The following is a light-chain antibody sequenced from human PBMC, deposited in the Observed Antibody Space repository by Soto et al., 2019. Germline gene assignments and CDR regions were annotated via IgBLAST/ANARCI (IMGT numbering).Light chain of an antibody. Sequence: ELLLTPSPATLSLSPGERATLSCRASQSVTSYLAWYQQRPGQAPRLLINDASRRATGIPDRFSGSGSGADFTLTISSLEPEDFAVYYCQQRSSWPITFGQGTRLEIK. J-gene: IGKJ5*01. CDR1: QSVTSY. V-gene: IGKV3-11*01. CDR3: QQRSSWPIT. CDR2: DAS.